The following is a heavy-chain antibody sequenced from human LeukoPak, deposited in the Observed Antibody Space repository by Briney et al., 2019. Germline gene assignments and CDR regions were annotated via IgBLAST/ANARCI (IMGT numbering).Heavy chain of an antibody. CDR2: INAGNGNT. CDR3: AREKTVTEDAFDI. D-gene: IGHD4-17*01. CDR1: GYTFTSYA. V-gene: IGHV1-3*03. Sequence: GASVKVSCKASGYTFTSYAMHWVRQAPGQRLEWMGWINAGNGNTKYSQEFQGRVTITRNTSISTAYMELSSLRSEDTAVYYCAREKTVTEDAFDIWGQGTMVTVSS. J-gene: IGHJ3*02.